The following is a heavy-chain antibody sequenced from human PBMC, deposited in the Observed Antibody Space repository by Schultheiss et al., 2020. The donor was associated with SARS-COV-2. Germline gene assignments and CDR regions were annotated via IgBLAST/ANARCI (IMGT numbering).Heavy chain of an antibody. D-gene: IGHD3-10*01. CDR2: INQDVSQK. V-gene: IGHV3-7*03. CDR3: TVVGGSGSFYYY. Sequence: GGSLLSCAASGLTFGSYWMNWVRQAPGKGLEWVADINQDVSQKDYMDSVKGRFTISRDNAKNSLYLQMSSLRAEDTAMYYCTVVGGSGSFYYYWGQGTLVTVSS. J-gene: IGHJ4*02. CDR1: GLTFGSYW.